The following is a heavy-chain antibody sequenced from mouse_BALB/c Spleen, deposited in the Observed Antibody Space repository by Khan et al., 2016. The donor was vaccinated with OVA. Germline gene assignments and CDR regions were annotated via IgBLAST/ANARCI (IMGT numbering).Heavy chain of an antibody. CDR1: GFTFSSYI. CDR3: ARHGNYVSFDY. J-gene: IGHJ2*02. Sequence: EVQLVESGGGLVQPGGSLKLSCAASGFTFSSYIMSWVRQTPEKRLEWVAYISNGGGSTYYLDTVKGRFTISRDNAKKTLYLQMSSLTSEDTAMYYCARHGNYVSFDYWGQGTSLTVSS. V-gene: IGHV5-12-2*01. CDR2: ISNGGGST. D-gene: IGHD2-1*01.